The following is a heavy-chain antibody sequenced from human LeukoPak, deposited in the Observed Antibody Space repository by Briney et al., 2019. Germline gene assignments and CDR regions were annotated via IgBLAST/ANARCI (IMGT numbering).Heavy chain of an antibody. J-gene: IGHJ3*02. V-gene: IGHV3-48*01. D-gene: IGHD7-27*01. Sequence: GGSLRLYCAASGFTFKFYSMNWVRQAPGKGLEWVSYISTNTTTIYYADSVKGRFTISRDNAKNSLYLQMNSLRVEDTAVYYCVRVGTSFDIWGQGTMVTVSS. CDR3: VRVGTSFDI. CDR1: GFTFKFYS. CDR2: ISTNTTTI.